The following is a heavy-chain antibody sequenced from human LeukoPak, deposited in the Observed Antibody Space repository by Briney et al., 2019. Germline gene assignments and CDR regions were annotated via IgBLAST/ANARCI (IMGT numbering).Heavy chain of an antibody. J-gene: IGHJ5*02. CDR3: ARGGYYYDSSGPNWFDP. CDR1: GFTFSSYS. D-gene: IGHD3-22*01. Sequence: GGSLRLSCAASGFTFSSYSMNWVRQAPGKGLEWVSSISSSSSYIYYADSVKGRFTISRDNAKNSLYLQMNSLRAEDTAVYYCARGGYYYDSSGPNWFDPWGQGTLVTVSS. CDR2: ISSSSSYI. V-gene: IGHV3-21*01.